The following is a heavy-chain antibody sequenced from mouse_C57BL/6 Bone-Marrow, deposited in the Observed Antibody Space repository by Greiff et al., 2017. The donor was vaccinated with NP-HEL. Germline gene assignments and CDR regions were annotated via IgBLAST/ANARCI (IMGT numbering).Heavy chain of an antibody. CDR3: TKDGYYRYYYAMDY. CDR1: GFNIKDDY. J-gene: IGHJ4*01. CDR2: IDPENGDT. D-gene: IGHD2-3*01. Sequence: EVQLQQSGAELVRPGASVKLSCTASGFNIKDDYMHWVKQRPEQGLEWIGWIDPENGDTEYASKFQGKATITADTSSNTAYLQLSSLTSEDTAVYYCTKDGYYRYYYAMDYWGQGTSVTVSS. V-gene: IGHV14-4*01.